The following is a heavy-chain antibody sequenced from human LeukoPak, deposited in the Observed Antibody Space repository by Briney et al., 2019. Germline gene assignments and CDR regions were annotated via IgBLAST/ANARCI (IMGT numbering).Heavy chain of an antibody. J-gene: IGHJ2*01. CDR3: ARGILAKGYFDL. D-gene: IGHD3-9*01. Sequence: SETLSLTCAVYGGSFSDYYWSWIRQTPGEGLQWIGGIKYSGRTDYNPSLKSRVTMSIDTSKNQFSLRLTSVTAAGPGLYYCARGILAKGYFDLWGRDARDTVPS. CDR1: GGSFSDYY. CDR2: IKYSGRT. V-gene: IGHV4-34*01.